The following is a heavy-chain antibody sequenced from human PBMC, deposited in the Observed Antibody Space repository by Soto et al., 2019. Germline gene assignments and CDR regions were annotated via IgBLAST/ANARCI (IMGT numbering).Heavy chain of an antibody. CDR1: GFTFSSYW. V-gene: IGHV3-74*01. Sequence: EVQLVESGGGLVQPGGSLRLSCAASGFTFSSYWMHWVRQAPGKGLVWVSRINSDGSSTSYADSVKGRFTISRDNAKNTLYLQMNSLRAEDTAVYCCARVPYCSSTSCTYNWFDPWGQGTLVTVSS. CDR2: INSDGSST. D-gene: IGHD2-2*01. J-gene: IGHJ5*02. CDR3: ARVPYCSSTSCTYNWFDP.